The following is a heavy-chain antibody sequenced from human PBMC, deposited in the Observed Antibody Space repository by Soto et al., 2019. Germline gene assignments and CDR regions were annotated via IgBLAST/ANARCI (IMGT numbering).Heavy chain of an antibody. CDR1: GGSISSYY. Sequence: QVQLQESGPGLVKPSETLSLTCTVSGGSISSYYWNWIRQPPGKGLEWIGYIYYSGSTNYNPSLKSRVTISVDMSKNQFSLKLSSVTAADTAVYFCARVGRRDGYNHAFDIWGQGTMVTVSS. CDR2: IYYSGST. J-gene: IGHJ3*02. CDR3: ARVGRRDGYNHAFDI. D-gene: IGHD5-12*01. V-gene: IGHV4-59*01.